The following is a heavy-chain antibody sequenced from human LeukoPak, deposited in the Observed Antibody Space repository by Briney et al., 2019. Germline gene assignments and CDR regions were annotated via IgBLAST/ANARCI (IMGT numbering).Heavy chain of an antibody. CDR3: AAEWELIGALDY. CDR2: IYSGGST. Sequence: PGGSLRLSCAASWFTVSSNYMSWVRQAPGKGLGWVSVIYSGGSTYYADSVKGRFTISRDNSKNTLYLQMNSLRAEDTAVYFCAAEWELIGALDYWGQGTLVTVSS. CDR1: WFTVSSNY. J-gene: IGHJ4*02. V-gene: IGHV3-53*01. D-gene: IGHD1-26*01.